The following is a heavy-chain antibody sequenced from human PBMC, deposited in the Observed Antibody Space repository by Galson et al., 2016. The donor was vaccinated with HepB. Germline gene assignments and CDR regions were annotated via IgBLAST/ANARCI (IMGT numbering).Heavy chain of an antibody. V-gene: IGHV3-30*18. J-gene: IGHJ2*01. Sequence: SLRLSCAASGFSFSRYGMHWVRQAPGKGLEWVIVISHDGTTRFYADSVKGRFTIPRGNSENTLFLQMDTLRTEDTAVYYCAKEFHELAGGWFFDLWGRGTPVTVTS. CDR3: AKEFHELAGGWFFDL. D-gene: IGHD6-19*01. CDR1: GFSFSRYG. CDR2: ISHDGTTR.